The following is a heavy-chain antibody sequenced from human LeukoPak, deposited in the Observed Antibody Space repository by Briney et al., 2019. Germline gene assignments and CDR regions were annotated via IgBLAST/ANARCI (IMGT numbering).Heavy chain of an antibody. V-gene: IGHV1-69*04. CDR1: GGTFSSYA. D-gene: IGHD2-15*01. CDR3: ARRSAGSEGAFDI. CDR2: IIPILGIA. Sequence: VASVKVSCKASGGTFSSYAISWVRQAPGQGLEWMGRIIPILGIANYAQKFQGRVTITADKSTSTAYMELSSLRSEDTAVYYCARRSAGSEGAFDIWGQGTMVTVSS. J-gene: IGHJ3*02.